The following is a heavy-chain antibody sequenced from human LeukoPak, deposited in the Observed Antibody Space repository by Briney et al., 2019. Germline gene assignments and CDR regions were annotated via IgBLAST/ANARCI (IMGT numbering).Heavy chain of an antibody. CDR3: ARAPDYRWFDP. D-gene: IGHD4/OR15-4a*01. J-gene: IGHJ5*02. V-gene: IGHV4-59*01. Sequence: SETLSLTCTVSGGSISSYYWSWIRQPPGKGLECIAYIYYSGSTNFNPSLKSRGTISIDTSKNQFSLKLSSVTAADTAMYYCARAPDYRWFDPWGQGTLVTVSS. CDR1: GGSISSYY. CDR2: IYYSGST.